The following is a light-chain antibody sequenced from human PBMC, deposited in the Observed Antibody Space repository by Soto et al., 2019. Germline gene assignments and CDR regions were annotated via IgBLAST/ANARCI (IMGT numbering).Light chain of an antibody. CDR3: QHIANFPLT. Sequence: DTQMTQSPSSLTASVADRVTITCRASQSISNHLNWYQQKPGEVPEVLIYGASSLQTGVPARFTGSASGTDFTLTISSLQPEEFATYYCQHIANFPLTFCQGTKLE. CDR1: QSISNH. V-gene: IGKV1-39*01. CDR2: GAS. J-gene: IGKJ2*01.